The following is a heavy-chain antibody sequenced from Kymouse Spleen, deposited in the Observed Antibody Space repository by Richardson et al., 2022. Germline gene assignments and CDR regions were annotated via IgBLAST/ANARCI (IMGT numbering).Heavy chain of an antibody. J-gene: IGHJ6*02. D-gene: IGHD3-9*01. CDR1: GFTFSSYD. CDR3: ARGGTYYDILTGYPMPYYYYYGMDV. V-gene: IGHV3-13*01. Sequence: EVQLVESGGGLVQPGGSLRLSCAASGFTFSSYDMHWVRQATGKGLEWVSAIGTAGDTYYPGSVKGRFTISRENAKNSLYLQMNSLRAGDTAVYYCARGGTYYDILTGYPMPYYYYYGMDVWGQGTTVTVSS. CDR2: IGTAGDT.